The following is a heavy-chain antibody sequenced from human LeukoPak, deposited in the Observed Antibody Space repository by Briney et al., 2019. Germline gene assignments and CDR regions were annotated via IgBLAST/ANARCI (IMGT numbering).Heavy chain of an antibody. CDR2: IYTSGST. CDR3: ARGLSDFWSGYYPLDY. CDR1: GGSISSGSYY. J-gene: IGHJ4*02. V-gene: IGHV4-61*02. Sequence: SQTLSLTCTVSGGSISSGSYYWSWIRQPAGKGLEWIGRIYTSGSTNYNPSLKSRVTISVDTSKNQFSLKLSSVTAADTAVYYCARGLSDFWSGYYPLDYWGQGTLVTVSS. D-gene: IGHD3-3*01.